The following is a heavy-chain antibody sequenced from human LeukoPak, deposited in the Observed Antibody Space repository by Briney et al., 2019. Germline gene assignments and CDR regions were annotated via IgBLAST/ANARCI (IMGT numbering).Heavy chain of an antibody. Sequence: PGGSLRLSCAASGFTFSSYWMSWVRQAPGKGLEWVANINQDGSEKYYVDSVKGRFTISRDNAKNTLYLQMNSLRAEDTAVYYCVRLSWELGDGGVTWGQGTLVTVSS. V-gene: IGHV3-7*01. J-gene: IGHJ5*02. D-gene: IGHD1-26*01. CDR3: VRLSWELGDGGVT. CDR1: GFTFSSYW. CDR2: INQDGSEK.